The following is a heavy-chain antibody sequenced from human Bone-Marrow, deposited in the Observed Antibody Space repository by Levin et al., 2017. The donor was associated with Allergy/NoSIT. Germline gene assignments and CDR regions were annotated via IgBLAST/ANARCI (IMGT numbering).Heavy chain of an antibody. Sequence: SQTLSLTCAISGDSVSDNSAAWNWIRQSPSRGLEWLGRTYYRSIRSKWYNDYAVSVESRITINPDTSKNQFSLQLNSVTHEDTAVYYCARSQWLGYFYYMDVWGKGTTVTVSS. D-gene: IGHD6-19*01. CDR2: TYYRSIRSKWYN. CDR1: GDSVSDNSAA. V-gene: IGHV6-1*01. J-gene: IGHJ6*03. CDR3: ARSQWLGYFYYMDV.